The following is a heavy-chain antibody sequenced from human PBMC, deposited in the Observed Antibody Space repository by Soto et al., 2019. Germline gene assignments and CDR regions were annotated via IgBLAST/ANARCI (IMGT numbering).Heavy chain of an antibody. Sequence: SETLSLTCTVSGGSISSSSYYWGWIRQPPGKGLEWIGSIYYSGSTYYNPSLKSRVTISVDTSKNQFSLKLSSVTAADTAVYYCARHLGVTAYSSSSFDDYGMDVWGQGTTVTVSS. CDR3: ARHLGVTAYSSSSFDDYGMDV. J-gene: IGHJ6*02. V-gene: IGHV4-39*01. CDR1: GGSISSSSYY. D-gene: IGHD6-6*01. CDR2: IYYSGST.